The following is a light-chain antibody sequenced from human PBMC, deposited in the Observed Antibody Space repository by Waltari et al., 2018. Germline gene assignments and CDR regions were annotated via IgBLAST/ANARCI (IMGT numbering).Light chain of an antibody. J-gene: IGKJ1*01. Sequence: ETVVTQSPATLSVSPGERVTLSCRTSQSIGSKLAWYQQKPGQSPRLLIYGASIRATGIPARFSGSGSETEFTLTISSLQSEDFAVYYCQQYNNWPPGTFGQGTKVDI. CDR3: QQYNNWPPGT. CDR1: QSIGSK. CDR2: GAS. V-gene: IGKV3-15*01.